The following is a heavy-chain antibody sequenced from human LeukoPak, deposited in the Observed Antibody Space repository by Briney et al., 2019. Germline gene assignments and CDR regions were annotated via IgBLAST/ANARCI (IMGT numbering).Heavy chain of an antibody. CDR3: AKQSAGSSTWYSLHFDY. CDR1: GFIVNSYV. J-gene: IGHJ4*02. V-gene: IGHV3-23*01. Sequence: GGSLRLSCAASGFIVNSYVMSWVRQAPGKGLEWVSLIRGSGGSTYYADSVRGRFTISRDNSKNTLYLQMNSLRAEDTAVYFCAKQSAGSSTWYSLHFDYWGQGTLVTVSS. CDR2: IRGSGGST. D-gene: IGHD6-13*01.